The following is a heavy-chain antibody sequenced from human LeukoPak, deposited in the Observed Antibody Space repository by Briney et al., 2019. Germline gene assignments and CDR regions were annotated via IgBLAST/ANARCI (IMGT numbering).Heavy chain of an antibody. J-gene: IGHJ6*03. D-gene: IGHD3-22*01. CDR2: ISDSGNT. CDR3: AKVDYYDSSGYPDNYYYYMDV. V-gene: IGHV3-23*01. Sequence: GGSLRLSCAASGFTLSSYAMSWVRQAPGKGLEWVSAISDSGNTYHADSVKGRFTISRDSSKNTLFLQMNRLRPEDAAVYYCAKVDYYDSSGYPDNYYYYMDVWGKGTTVTISS. CDR1: GFTLSSYA.